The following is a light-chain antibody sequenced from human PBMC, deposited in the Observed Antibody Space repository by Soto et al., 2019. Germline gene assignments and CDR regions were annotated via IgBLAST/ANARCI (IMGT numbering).Light chain of an antibody. V-gene: IGKV3-20*01. J-gene: IGKJ1*01. Sequence: EIMLTQSPGTLSLSPGERATLSCRASQSVSNSFLAWYQQKPGQGPRLLIYGASSRATGIPDRFSGSESGTDFTLTISRLEPEDFAVYYCHQYGSSPATFGQGTKVDI. CDR2: GAS. CDR3: HQYGSSPAT. CDR1: QSVSNSF.